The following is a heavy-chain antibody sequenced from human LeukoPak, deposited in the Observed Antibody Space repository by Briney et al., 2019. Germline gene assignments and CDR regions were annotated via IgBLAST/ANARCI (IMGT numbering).Heavy chain of an antibody. CDR2: INPNSGGT. CDR3: ARDPILRFLEWSIRYYYYGMDV. J-gene: IGHJ6*02. D-gene: IGHD3-3*01. V-gene: IGHV1-2*02. CDR1: GYTFTGYY. Sequence: ASVKVSCKASGYTFTGYYMHWVRQAPGQGLEWMGWINPNSGGTNYAQKLQGRVTMTRDTSISTAYMELSRLRSDDTAVYYCARDPILRFLEWSIRYYYYGMDVWGQGTTVTVSS.